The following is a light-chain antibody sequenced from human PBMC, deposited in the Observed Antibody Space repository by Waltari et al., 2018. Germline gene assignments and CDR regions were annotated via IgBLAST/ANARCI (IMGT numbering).Light chain of an antibody. CDR3: QQYNNWPLMYT. V-gene: IGKV3-15*01. CDR2: AAS. J-gene: IGKJ2*01. CDR1: QSVSSD. Sequence: EMVMTQSPATLSVSPGERATLPCRASQSVSSDLAWYQQKSGQAPRLLIYAASNRATGIPARFNGGGSGTEFTLTISSLQSGDSAVYYCQQYNNWPLMYTFGQGTKLEIK.